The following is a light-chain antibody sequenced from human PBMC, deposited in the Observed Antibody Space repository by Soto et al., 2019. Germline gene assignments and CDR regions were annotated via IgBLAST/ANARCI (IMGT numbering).Light chain of an antibody. CDR1: QSISRW. CDR3: LQHNSYPWT. Sequence: DIQMTQSPSILSASVGDRVTINCRASQSISRWLARYQQKPGKAPKLLIYDASSLESGVPSRFSGSGSGTEFTLTISSLQPEDFATYYCLQHNSYPWTFGQGTKVDIK. CDR2: DAS. V-gene: IGKV1-5*01. J-gene: IGKJ1*01.